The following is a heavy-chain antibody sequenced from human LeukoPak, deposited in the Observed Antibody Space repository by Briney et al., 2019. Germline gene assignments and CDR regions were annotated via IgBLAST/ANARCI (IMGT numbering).Heavy chain of an antibody. J-gene: IGHJ4*02. CDR1: GFTFSSYA. D-gene: IGHD3-16*02. CDR2: ISGSGGST. Sequence: PGGSLRLSCAASGFTFSSYAMSWVRQAPGKGLEWVSGISGSGGSTYHADSVKGRFTISRDNAKNSLYLQMNSLRAEDTAVYYCARSSTPHFDYWGQGTLVTVSS. CDR3: ARSSTPHFDY. V-gene: IGHV3-23*01.